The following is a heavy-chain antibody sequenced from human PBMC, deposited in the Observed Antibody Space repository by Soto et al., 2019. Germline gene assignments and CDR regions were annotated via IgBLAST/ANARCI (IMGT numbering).Heavy chain of an antibody. CDR3: AKVPILWFGELLFGYFDY. CDR1: GFTFSRYA. V-gene: IGHV3-23*01. Sequence: PGGSLRLSCAASGFTFSRYAMSWVRQAPGKGLEWVSAISGSGGSTYYADSVKGRFTISRDNSKNTLYLQMNSLRAEDTAVYYCAKVPILWFGELLFGYFDYWGQGTLVTVSS. J-gene: IGHJ4*02. D-gene: IGHD3-10*01. CDR2: ISGSGGST.